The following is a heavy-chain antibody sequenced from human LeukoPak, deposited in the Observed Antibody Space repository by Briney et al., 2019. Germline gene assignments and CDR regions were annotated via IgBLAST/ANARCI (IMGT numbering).Heavy chain of an antibody. D-gene: IGHD3-22*01. CDR1: GFTFDDYA. CDR3: AKDKDYYDSSGSNDYYYGMDV. Sequence: PGGSLRLSCAASGFTFDDYAMHWVRQAPGKGLEWVSGISWNSGSIGYADSVKGRFTISRDNANNSLYLQMNSLRAKDTALYYCAKDKDYYDSSGSNDYYYGMDVWGQGTTVTVSS. V-gene: IGHV3-9*01. J-gene: IGHJ6*02. CDR2: ISWNSGSI.